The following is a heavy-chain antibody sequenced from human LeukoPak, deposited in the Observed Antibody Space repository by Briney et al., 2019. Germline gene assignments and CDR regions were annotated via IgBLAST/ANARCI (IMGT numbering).Heavy chain of an antibody. CDR2: IYYSGST. CDR1: GGSISSSSYY. D-gene: IGHD3-22*01. V-gene: IGHV4-39*01. Sequence: PSETLSLTCTVSGGSISSSSYYWGWIRQPPGKGLEWIGSIYYSGSTYYNPSLKSRVTISVDTSKNQFSLKLSSVTAADTAVYYCARLGYYDSSGYPQYYYYGMDVWGQGTTVTVSS. CDR3: ARLGYYDSSGYPQYYYYGMDV. J-gene: IGHJ6*02.